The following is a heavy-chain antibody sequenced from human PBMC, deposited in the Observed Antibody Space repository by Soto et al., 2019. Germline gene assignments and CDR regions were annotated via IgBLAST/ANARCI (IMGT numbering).Heavy chain of an antibody. V-gene: IGHV3-48*01. J-gene: IGHJ4*02. Sequence: DVQLVESGGGLVQRGGSLRLSCAASGFTFSTHSMNWVRQAPGKGLEWISYITSTSVTMYADSVKGRFTISRDNAKNSLYLQMNSLRVEDTAVYFCVGEVGFQLIYWGQGTLVTVSS. CDR1: GFTFSTHS. CDR2: ITSTSVTM. CDR3: VGEVGFQLIY. D-gene: IGHD1-1*01.